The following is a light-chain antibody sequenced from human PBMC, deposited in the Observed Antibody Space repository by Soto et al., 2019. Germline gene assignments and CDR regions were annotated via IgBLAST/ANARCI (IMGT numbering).Light chain of an antibody. CDR3: QQYGDSPLT. V-gene: IGKV3-20*01. Sequence: EIVLTQSPGTLSLSPGERAALSCRASQSVSSSTSLAWYQQKTGQAPRLLIYGASSRAVGVPDRFSGSGSGTDFTLTISRLEPADFAVYYCQQYGDSPLTFGGGTKVE. CDR1: QSVSSSTS. J-gene: IGKJ4*01. CDR2: GAS.